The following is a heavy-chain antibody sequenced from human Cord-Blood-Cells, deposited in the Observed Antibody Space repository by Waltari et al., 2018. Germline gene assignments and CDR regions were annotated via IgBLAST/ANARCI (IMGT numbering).Heavy chain of an antibody. J-gene: IGHJ4*02. Sequence: EVQLVESGGGLVKPGGFLRLPCAGSGFTFRSYSINWVRQASGKGLEWVSSISSSSSYIYYADSVKGRFTISRDNAKNSLYLQMNSLRAEDTAVYYCARDRHYYDSSGYRGYWGQGTLVTVSS. D-gene: IGHD3-22*01. CDR3: ARDRHYYDSSGYRGY. CDR1: GFTFRSYS. V-gene: IGHV3-21*01. CDR2: ISSSSSYI.